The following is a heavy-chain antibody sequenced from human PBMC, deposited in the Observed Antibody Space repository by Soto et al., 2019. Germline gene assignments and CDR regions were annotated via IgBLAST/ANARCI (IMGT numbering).Heavy chain of an antibody. CDR1: GFTFSSYG. D-gene: IGHD4-17*01. J-gene: IGHJ4*02. CDR2: IWYDGSNK. Sequence: QVQLVESGGGVVQPGRSLRLSCAASGFTFSSYGMHWVRQAPGKGLEWVAVIWYDGSNKYYADSVKGRFTISRDNSKNTRYLQMNSLRAEDTAVYYCARQHYGDLLLDYWGQGTLVTVSS. V-gene: IGHV3-33*01. CDR3: ARQHYGDLLLDY.